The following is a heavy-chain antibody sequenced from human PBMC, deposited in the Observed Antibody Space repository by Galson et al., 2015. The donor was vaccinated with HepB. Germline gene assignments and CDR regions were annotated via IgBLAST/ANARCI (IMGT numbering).Heavy chain of an antibody. CDR2: ISGSGGST. CDR3: AKGGCSSTSCRVGY. J-gene: IGHJ4*02. V-gene: IGHV3-23*01. Sequence: SLRLSCAASGFTFSSYAMSWVRQAPGKGLEWVSAISGSGGSTYYADSVKGRFTISRDNSKNTLYLQMNSLRAEDTAVYYCAKGGCSSTSCRVGYWGQGTLVTVSS. CDR1: GFTFSSYA. D-gene: IGHD2-2*01.